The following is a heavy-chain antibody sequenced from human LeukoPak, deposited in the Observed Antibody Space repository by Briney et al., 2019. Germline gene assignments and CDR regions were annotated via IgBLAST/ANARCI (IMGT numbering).Heavy chain of an antibody. CDR2: ISSSRSYI. CDR1: GFTFSSYS. V-gene: IGHV3-21*01. CDR3: SRSNADIVGITTANPFGL. J-gene: IGHJ4*01. D-gene: IGHD2-2*01. Sequence: GGSLRLSCAASGFTFSSYSMNWVRQAPGKGLEWVSSISSSRSYIYYADSVKGRFTISRDNAKNSLYLQMNSLRAEDTVVYYWSRSNADIVGITTANPFGLWGQGTLVTGSS.